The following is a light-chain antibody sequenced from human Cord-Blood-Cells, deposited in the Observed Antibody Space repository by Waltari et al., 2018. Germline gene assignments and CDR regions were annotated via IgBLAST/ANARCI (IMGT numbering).Light chain of an antibody. CDR1: RPHLGRHA. CDR3: AAWDDSLSGWV. J-gene: IGLJ3*02. CDR2: GNN. V-gene: IGLV1-47*01. Sequence: QSVLTQPPSASGTPVQTVPISCSGSRPHLGRHALIWYQQLPGTAPKLLIYGNNQRPSGVPDRFSGSKSGTSASLAISGLRSEDEADYYCAAWDDSLSGWVFGGGTKLTVL.